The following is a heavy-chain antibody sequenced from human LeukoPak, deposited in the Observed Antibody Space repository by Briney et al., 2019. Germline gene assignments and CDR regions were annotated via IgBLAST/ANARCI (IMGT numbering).Heavy chain of an antibody. CDR1: GFTFSSYG. CDR2: ISYDGSNK. CDR3: AKDHGSGSVFDY. D-gene: IGHD3-10*01. J-gene: IGHJ4*02. V-gene: IGHV3-30*18. Sequence: PGGSLRLSCAVSGFTFSSYGMHWVRQAPGKGLEWVAIISYDGSNKYYADSVKGRFTISRDNSKNTLYLQMNSLRAEDTAVYYCAKDHGSGSVFDYWGQGTLVTVSS.